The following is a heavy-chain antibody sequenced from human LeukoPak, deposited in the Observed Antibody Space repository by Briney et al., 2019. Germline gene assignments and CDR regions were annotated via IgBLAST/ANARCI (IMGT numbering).Heavy chain of an antibody. J-gene: IGHJ4*02. CDR1: GGTFSSHA. CDR3: ARESEYYGDYNFDY. Sequence: ASVKVSCKASGGTFSSHAISWVRQAPGQGLEWMGGIIPIFGTANYAQKFQGRVTFTADESTSTAYMELSSLRSEDTAVYYCARESEYYGDYNFDYWGQGTLVTVSS. CDR2: IIPIFGTA. V-gene: IGHV1-69*13. D-gene: IGHD4-17*01.